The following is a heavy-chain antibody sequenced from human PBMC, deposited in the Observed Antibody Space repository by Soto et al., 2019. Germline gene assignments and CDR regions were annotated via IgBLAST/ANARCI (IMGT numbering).Heavy chain of an antibody. Sequence: QVQLQESGPGLVKPSETLSLTCTVSGGSISSYYWSWIRQPPGKGLEWIGYIYYSGSTNYNPSLKSRVTISVDTSKNQFSLKLSSVTAADTAVYHCARDLGSSWYLGYFDYWGQGTLVTVSS. CDR3: ARDLGSSWYLGYFDY. CDR1: GGSISSYY. V-gene: IGHV4-59*01. J-gene: IGHJ4*02. CDR2: IYYSGST. D-gene: IGHD6-13*01.